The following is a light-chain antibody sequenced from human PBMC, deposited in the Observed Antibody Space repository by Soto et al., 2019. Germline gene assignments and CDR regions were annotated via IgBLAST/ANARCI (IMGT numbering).Light chain of an antibody. Sequence: IVLTQSPGTLSLSPGERATLSCRASQSVSSSYLAWYQQKPGQAPRLLIYGASSRATGIPDRLSGSGSGTDFTLTISRLEPEDFAVYYCQQYGSSPPLTFGGGTKVDIK. CDR2: GAS. J-gene: IGKJ4*01. CDR3: QQYGSSPPLT. CDR1: QSVSSSY. V-gene: IGKV3-20*01.